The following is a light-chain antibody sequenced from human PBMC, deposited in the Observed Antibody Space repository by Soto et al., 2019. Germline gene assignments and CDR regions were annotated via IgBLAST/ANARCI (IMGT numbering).Light chain of an antibody. CDR2: GAS. V-gene: IGKV3-20*01. Sequence: EIVLTQSPGTVSLSPGERASLSCRASQSVRSSSLAWYQQKPGQPPRLLIYGASSRATGIPDRLSGSGSGTDFTLTISRLEPEDFAVYFCQQYGDSPDTDRWTFGPGTKV. CDR1: QSVRSSS. J-gene: IGKJ1*01. CDR3: QQYGDSPDTDRWT.